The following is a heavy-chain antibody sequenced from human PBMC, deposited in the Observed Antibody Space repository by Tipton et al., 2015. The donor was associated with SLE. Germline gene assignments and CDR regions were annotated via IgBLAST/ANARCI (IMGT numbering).Heavy chain of an antibody. CDR3: AKGPCIGGSCYFDY. Sequence: SLRLSCAASGFIFSSYSMNWVRQAPGKGLEWVSYISGSRSIMNYADSVKGRFTISRDNAKNSLYLQMNSLRADDTALYYCAKGPCIGGSCYFDYWGQGTLVTVSS. J-gene: IGHJ4*02. CDR2: ISGSRSIM. V-gene: IGHV3-48*01. CDR1: GFIFSSYS. D-gene: IGHD2-15*01.